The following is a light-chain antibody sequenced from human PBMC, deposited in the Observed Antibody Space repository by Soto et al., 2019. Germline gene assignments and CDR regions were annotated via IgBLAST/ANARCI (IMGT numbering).Light chain of an antibody. CDR3: LQDFNFPRT. CDR2: SAS. V-gene: IGKV1-6*01. CDR1: QGIRRD. J-gene: IGKJ1*01. Sequence: AIQMTQSPSSLSASVGDTVTITCRASQGIRRDLSWYQQKPGEAPKLLIYSASDLQGAFPSRFRGSGSGTDFPLTIGSLQPEDFSTYYCLQDFNFPRTFGQGTKGEV.